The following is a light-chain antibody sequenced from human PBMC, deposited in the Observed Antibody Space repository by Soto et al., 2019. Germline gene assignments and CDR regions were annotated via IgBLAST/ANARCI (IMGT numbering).Light chain of an antibody. CDR1: QDIGTW. J-gene: IGKJ3*01. Sequence: DIQLTQSPSSVSASVGDRVTITCRASQDIGTWLAWYQQKPGKAPKLLIYVASNLQSGVPSLFSGAGSGTHFNLTITSLQPEDFSTSLGQQADSFPFTFGPGTKVDFK. CDR3: QQADSFPFT. CDR2: VAS. V-gene: IGKV1-12*01.